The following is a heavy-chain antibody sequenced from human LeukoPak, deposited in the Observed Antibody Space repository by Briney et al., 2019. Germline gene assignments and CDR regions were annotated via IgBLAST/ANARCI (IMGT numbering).Heavy chain of an antibody. Sequence: GRSLRLSCAASGFIFSSYAMHWVRQAPGKGLEWVAVISYDGSNTDYADSVKGRFTISRDNSKNALYLQTNSLRVEDTAVYYCARCRDYNFWSGSAVDYWGQGTLVTVSS. CDR1: GFIFSSYA. J-gene: IGHJ4*02. CDR3: ARCRDYNFWSGSAVDY. D-gene: IGHD3-3*01. V-gene: IGHV3-30-3*01. CDR2: ISYDGSNT.